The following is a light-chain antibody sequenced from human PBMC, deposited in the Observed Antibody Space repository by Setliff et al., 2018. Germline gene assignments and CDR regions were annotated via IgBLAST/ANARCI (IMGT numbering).Light chain of an antibody. V-gene: IGLV3-21*03. J-gene: IGLJ1*01. CDR1: NIGSKS. Sequence: ELTQAPSVSVAPGKTATITCGGNNIGSKSVHWYQQKPGQAPVLVVYDDSDRPSGIPDRFSASNSGNTATLTISKVEAGDEADYYCQVWDSSSDHRVFGTGTKVTVL. CDR2: DDS. CDR3: QVWDSSSDHRV.